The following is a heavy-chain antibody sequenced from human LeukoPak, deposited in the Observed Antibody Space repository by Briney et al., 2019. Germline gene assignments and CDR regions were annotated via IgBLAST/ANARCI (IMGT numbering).Heavy chain of an antibody. J-gene: IGHJ4*02. CDR1: GGTFSSYA. CDR3: ARIGPDAAPDGSASFFTNPYFDY. Sequence: GASVKVSCKASGGTFSSYAISWVRQAPGQGLEWMGGIIPILGTANYAQKFQGRVTITAYESTSTAYIELSSLRSEDPAVYYCARIGPDAAPDGSASFFTNPYFDYWGQGTLVTVSS. D-gene: IGHD3-10*01. CDR2: IIPILGTA. V-gene: IGHV1-69*13.